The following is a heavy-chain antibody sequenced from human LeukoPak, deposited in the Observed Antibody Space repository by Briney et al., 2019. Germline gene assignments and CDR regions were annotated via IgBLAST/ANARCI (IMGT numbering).Heavy chain of an antibody. Sequence: PGGSLRLSCVASRFTFIGYTMNWIRQAPGKGLEWVSSISSRSTYIYYADSVKGRFTISRDNAKNSLYLQMNSLRAEDTAVYYCAREESGSSGWYDYWGQGTLVTVSS. V-gene: IGHV3-21*01. D-gene: IGHD6-19*01. CDR3: AREESGSSGWYDY. CDR1: RFTFIGYT. J-gene: IGHJ4*02. CDR2: ISSRSTYI.